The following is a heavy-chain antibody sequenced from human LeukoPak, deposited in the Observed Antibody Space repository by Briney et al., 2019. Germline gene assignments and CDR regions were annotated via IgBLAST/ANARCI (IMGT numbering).Heavy chain of an antibody. D-gene: IGHD3-10*01. CDR1: GYTFSGYY. J-gene: IGHJ5*02. V-gene: IGHV1-69*05. Sequence: SVKVSCKASGYTFSGYYVHWVRQAPGQGLEWMGGIIPIFGTANYAQKLQGRVTMTTDTSTSTAYMELRSLRSDDTAVYYCARDTYYYGSGSYYVFWFDPWGQGTLVTVSS. CDR2: IIPIFGTA. CDR3: ARDTYYYGSGSYYVFWFDP.